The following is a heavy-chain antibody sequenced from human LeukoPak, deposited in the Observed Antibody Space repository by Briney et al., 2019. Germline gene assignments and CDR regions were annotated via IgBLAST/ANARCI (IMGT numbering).Heavy chain of an antibody. CDR1: GFTFSSYG. V-gene: IGHV3-30*18. D-gene: IGHD6-13*01. Sequence: PGGSLRLSCAASGFTFSSYGMHWVRQAPGKGLEWVAVISYDGSNKYYAGSVKGRFTISRDNSKNTLYLQMNSLRAEDTAVYYCAKDRRLYSTRVFVDYWGQGTLVTVSS. CDR3: AKDRRLYSTRVFVDY. J-gene: IGHJ4*02. CDR2: ISYDGSNK.